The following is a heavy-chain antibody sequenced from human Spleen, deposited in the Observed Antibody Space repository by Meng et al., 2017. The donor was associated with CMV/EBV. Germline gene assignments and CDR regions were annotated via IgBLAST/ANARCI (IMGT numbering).Heavy chain of an antibody. CDR3: AKDTSGGWPYWSYFDY. CDR2: INGVGGST. J-gene: IGHJ4*02. V-gene: IGHV3-43*02. CDR1: GFTFDDYG. D-gene: IGHD1-26*01. Sequence: GESLKTSCAASGFTFDDYGMSWVRQAPGKGLEWVSGINGVGGSTYYADSVKGRFTISRDNSKNSLYLQMNSLRTEDTALYSCAKDTSGGWPYWSYFDYWGPGTLVTVSS.